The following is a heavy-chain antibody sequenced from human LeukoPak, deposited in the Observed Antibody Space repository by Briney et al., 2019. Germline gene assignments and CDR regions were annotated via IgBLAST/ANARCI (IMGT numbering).Heavy chain of an antibody. D-gene: IGHD3-10*01. V-gene: IGHV4-38-2*02. CDR3: ARGEGPGIPII. Sequence: SETLSLTCTVSDYSISRAYYWGWIRQPPGKGLEWIGSIYQSGTTYYNPSLKSRVTISIDTSQNQFSLKLSSLTAADTAVYYCARGEGPGIPIIWGQGTMVTVSS. J-gene: IGHJ3*02. CDR2: IYQSGTT. CDR1: DYSISRAYY.